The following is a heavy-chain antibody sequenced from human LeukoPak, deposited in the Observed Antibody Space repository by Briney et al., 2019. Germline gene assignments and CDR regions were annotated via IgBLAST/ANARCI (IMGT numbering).Heavy chain of an antibody. D-gene: IGHD6-19*01. V-gene: IGHV4-59*01. CDR1: GGSISSYY. Sequence: SETLSLTCTVSGGSISSYYWSWLRQPPGKGLEWIGYIYYSGSTNYNPFLKSRVTISVDTSKNQLSLKLSSVTAADTAVYYCARGLGGSSGCFGYWGQGTLVTVSS. CDR3: ARGLGGSSGCFGY. CDR2: IYYSGST. J-gene: IGHJ4*02.